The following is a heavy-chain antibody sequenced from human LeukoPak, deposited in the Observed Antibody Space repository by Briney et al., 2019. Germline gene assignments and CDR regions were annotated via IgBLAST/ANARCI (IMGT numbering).Heavy chain of an antibody. CDR3: ARSIDDYGDT. CDR1: GYTFTSYD. V-gene: IGHV1-8*01. J-gene: IGHJ5*02. CDR2: MNPNSGKT. Sequence: ASVKVSCKASGYTFTSYDINWVRQATGQGLEWMGWMNPNSGKTGYAQKFQGRVTMTRNTSISTAYMELSSLRSEDMAVYYCARSIDDYGDTWGQGTLVTVSS. D-gene: IGHD4-17*01.